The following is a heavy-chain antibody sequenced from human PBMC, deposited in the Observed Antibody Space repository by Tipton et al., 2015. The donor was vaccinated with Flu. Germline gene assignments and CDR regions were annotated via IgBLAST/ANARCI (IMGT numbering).Heavy chain of an antibody. J-gene: IGHJ4*02. D-gene: IGHD6-19*01. CDR3: ARGLSGWYYDY. CDR2: MNPNSGNT. Sequence: QLVQSGAEVKKPGASVKVSCKASGYTFTGYYMHWVRQAPGQGLEWMGWMNPNSGNTGYAQKFQGRVTITRNTSISTAYMELSSLRSEDTAVYYCARGLSGWYYDYWGQGTLVTVSS. V-gene: IGHV1-8*03. CDR1: GYTFTGYY.